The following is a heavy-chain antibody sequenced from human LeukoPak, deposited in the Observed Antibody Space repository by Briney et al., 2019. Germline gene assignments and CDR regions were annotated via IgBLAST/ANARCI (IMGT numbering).Heavy chain of an antibody. CDR3: ARSELTSYFDY. J-gene: IGHJ4*02. CDR1: GGSISSSSYY. V-gene: IGHV4-39*01. D-gene: IGHD1-26*01. CDR2: IYYSGST. Sequence: SETLSLTCIVSGGSISSSSYYWGWIRQPPGKGLEWIGSIYYSGSTYYNPSLKSRVTISVDTSKNQFSLKLSSVTAADTAVYYCARSELTSYFDYWGQGTLVTVSS.